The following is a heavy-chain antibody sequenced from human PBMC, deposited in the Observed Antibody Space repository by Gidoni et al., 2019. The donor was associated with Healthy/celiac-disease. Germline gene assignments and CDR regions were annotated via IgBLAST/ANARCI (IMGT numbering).Heavy chain of an antibody. V-gene: IGHV3-30-3*01. CDR1: GFTFSSYA. D-gene: IGHD3-10*01. Sequence: QVQLVESGGGVVQPGRSLRLSCAASGFTFSSYAMHWVRQAPGKGLEWVAVISYDGSNKYYADSVKGRFTISRDNSKNTLYLQMNSLRAEDTAVYYCARDRAYYYGSGSYYYYYGMDVWGQGTTVTVSS. J-gene: IGHJ6*02. CDR3: ARDRAYYYGSGSYYYYYGMDV. CDR2: ISYDGSNK.